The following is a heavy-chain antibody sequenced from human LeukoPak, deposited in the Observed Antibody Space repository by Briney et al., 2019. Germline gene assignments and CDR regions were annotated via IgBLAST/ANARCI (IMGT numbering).Heavy chain of an antibody. CDR3: ARDFPSSPNAFDI. J-gene: IGHJ3*02. D-gene: IGHD6-13*01. CDR2: INHSGST. CDR1: GGSFSGYY. V-gene: IGHV4-34*01. Sequence: SETLSLTCAVYGGSFSGYYWSWIRQPPGKGLEWIGEINHSGSTNYNPSLKSRVTMSVDTSKNQFSLKLSSVTAADTAVYYCARDFPSSPNAFDIWGQGTMVTVSS.